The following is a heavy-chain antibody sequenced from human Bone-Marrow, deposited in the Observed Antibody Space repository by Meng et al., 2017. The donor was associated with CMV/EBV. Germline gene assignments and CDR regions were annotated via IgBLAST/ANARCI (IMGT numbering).Heavy chain of an antibody. D-gene: IGHD4-23*01. CDR3: ARDLGTVAPGY. J-gene: IGHJ4*02. Sequence: QVQLQESGPGLVKPSGTLSLTCAVSGGSISSNNWWSWVRQPPGKGLEWIGEIYHSGSTNYNPSLESRVTISVDKSKNQLSLKLNSVTAAGTAVYYCARDLGTVAPGYWGQGTLVTVSS. CDR2: IYHSGST. V-gene: IGHV4-4*02. CDR1: GGSISSNNW.